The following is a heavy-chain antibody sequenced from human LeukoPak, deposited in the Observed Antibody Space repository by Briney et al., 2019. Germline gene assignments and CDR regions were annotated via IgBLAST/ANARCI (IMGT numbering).Heavy chain of an antibody. CDR2: IYYSGST. J-gene: IGHJ4*02. Sequence: PSETLSLTCTVSGGSISSHYWGWIRQPPGKGLEWIGYIYYSGSTNYNPSLKSRVTISVDTSKNQFSLKLSSVTAADTAVYYCARIAARHLDYWGQGTLVTVSS. V-gene: IGHV4-59*11. CDR3: ARIAARHLDY. CDR1: GGSISSHY. D-gene: IGHD6-6*01.